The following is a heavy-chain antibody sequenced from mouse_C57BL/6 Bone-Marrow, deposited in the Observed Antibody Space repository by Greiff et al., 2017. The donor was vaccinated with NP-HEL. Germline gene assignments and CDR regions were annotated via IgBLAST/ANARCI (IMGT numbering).Heavy chain of an antibody. CDR2: IRSKSNNYAT. J-gene: IGHJ2*01. CDR1: GFSFNTYA. D-gene: IGHD3-2*02. CDR3: VRQDSSGYVGELRFDY. Sequence: EVKLMESGGGLVQPKGSLKLSCAASGFSFNTYAMNWVRQAPGKGLEWVARIRSKSNNYATYYADSVKDRFTISRDDSESMLYLQMNNLKTEDTAMYYCVRQDSSGYVGELRFDYWGQGTTLTVSS. V-gene: IGHV10-1*01.